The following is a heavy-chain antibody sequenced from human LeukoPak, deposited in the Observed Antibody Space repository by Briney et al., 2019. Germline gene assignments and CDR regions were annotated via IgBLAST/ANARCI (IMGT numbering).Heavy chain of an antibody. Sequence: GGSLRLSCAASGFTFSSYWMTWVRQAPGKGLEWVAVISYDGSNKYYADSVKGRFTISRDNSKNTLYLQMNSLRAEDTAVYYCARGSWIQLWLGQDYWGQGTLVTVSS. V-gene: IGHV3-30-3*01. CDR2: ISYDGSNK. CDR1: GFTFSSYW. J-gene: IGHJ4*02. D-gene: IGHD5-18*01. CDR3: ARGSWIQLWLGQDY.